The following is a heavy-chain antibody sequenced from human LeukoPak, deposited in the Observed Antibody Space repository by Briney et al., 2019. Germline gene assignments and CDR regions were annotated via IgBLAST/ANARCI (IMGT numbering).Heavy chain of an antibody. CDR2: INQDGSEK. V-gene: IGHV3-7*01. D-gene: IGHD3-3*01. CDR3: ARVKGYDFWSGYYWPYYFDY. CDR1: GFTFSSYW. Sequence: GGALRLSCAASGFTFSSYWRSWVRQAPGKGLEGVANINQDGSEKYYVDSVKARFTISRATAKNSLYLQMNSLRAEDTAVYYCARVKGYDFWSGYYWPYYFDYWGQGTLVTVSS. J-gene: IGHJ4*02.